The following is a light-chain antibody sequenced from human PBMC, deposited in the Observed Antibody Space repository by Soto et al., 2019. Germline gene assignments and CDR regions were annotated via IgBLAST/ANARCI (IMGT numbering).Light chain of an antibody. CDR2: GAS. J-gene: IGKJ1*01. CDR1: QSVSSSY. CDR3: QQYGSSPWT. Sequence: EIVLTQSPGTLSLSPGERATLSCRASQSVSSSYLGWYQQKPGQAPRLLIYGASSRATGIPDRFSGSGSGTDFTLTISRLEPEDFAVYYCQQYGSSPWTFGQGTKADI. V-gene: IGKV3-20*01.